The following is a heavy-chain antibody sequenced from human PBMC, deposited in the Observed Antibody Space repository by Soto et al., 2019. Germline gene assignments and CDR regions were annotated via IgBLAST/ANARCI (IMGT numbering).Heavy chain of an antibody. CDR3: ARDFAYFDS. V-gene: IGHV4-61*01. D-gene: IGHD3-3*01. Sequence: SETLSLTCTVSGGSFKGGSYSWSWIRQPPGKGLEWIGYVYHTGRTSYNPSLKSRVSISMDTSKNQLSLNLESVTAADTDVYFCARDFAYFDSWGQGTLVTVSS. CDR2: VYHTGRT. J-gene: IGHJ4*02. CDR1: GGSFKGGSYS.